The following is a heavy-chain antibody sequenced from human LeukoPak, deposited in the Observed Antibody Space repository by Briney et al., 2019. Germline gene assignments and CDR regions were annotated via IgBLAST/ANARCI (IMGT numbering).Heavy chain of an antibody. J-gene: IGHJ4*02. CDR3: ARGYYDSSGYPYYFDY. CDR1: GGSISSGGYS. Sequence: SQTLSLTCAVSGGSISSGGYSWSWIRQPPGKGLEWIGYIYHSGSTYYNPSLKSRVTISVDRSKNQFSLKLGSVTAADTAVYYCARGYYDSSGYPYYFDYWGQGTLVTVSS. D-gene: IGHD3-22*01. CDR2: IYHSGST. V-gene: IGHV4-30-2*01.